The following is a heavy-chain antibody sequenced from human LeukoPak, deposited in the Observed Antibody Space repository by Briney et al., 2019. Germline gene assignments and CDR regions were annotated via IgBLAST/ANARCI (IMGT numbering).Heavy chain of an antibody. Sequence: SQTLSLTCTVSGGSISSGSYYWSWIRQPAGKGLEWIGRIYTYESPNYNPSLKSRVTISVDTSENQFSLKLTSVTAADTAVYFCARAPGGRRAYYMDVWGKGTTVTISS. J-gene: IGHJ6*03. V-gene: IGHV4-61*02. CDR1: GGSISSGSYY. CDR3: ARAPGGRRAYYMDV. D-gene: IGHD3-16*01. CDR2: IYTYESP.